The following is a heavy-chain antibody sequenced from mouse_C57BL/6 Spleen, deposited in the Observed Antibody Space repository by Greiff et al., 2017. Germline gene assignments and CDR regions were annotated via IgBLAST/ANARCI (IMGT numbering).Heavy chain of an antibody. Sequence: EVKVVESGGGLVQPGGSLSLSCAASGFTFTDYYMSWVRQPPGKALEWLGFIRNKANGYTTEYSASVKGRFTISRDNSQSILYLQMNALRAEDSATYYCARYSNYGCAYWGQETLVTVSA. CDR2: IRNKANGYTT. CDR3: ARYSNYGCAY. V-gene: IGHV7-3*01. CDR1: GFTFTDYY. J-gene: IGHJ3*01. D-gene: IGHD2-1*01.